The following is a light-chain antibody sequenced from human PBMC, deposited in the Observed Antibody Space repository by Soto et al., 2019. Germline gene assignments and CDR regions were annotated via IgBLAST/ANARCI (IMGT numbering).Light chain of an antibody. CDR2: SNN. CDR1: SSNIGSNT. V-gene: IGLV1-44*01. CDR3: AAWDDSLNGHWV. J-gene: IGLJ3*02. Sequence: QSVLPQPPSASGTPGQRVTISCSGSSSNIGSNTVNWYQQLPGTAPKLLIYSNNNRPSGVPDRFSGSKSGTSASLAISGLQSEDEADYYCAAWDDSLNGHWVFGGGTKLTVL.